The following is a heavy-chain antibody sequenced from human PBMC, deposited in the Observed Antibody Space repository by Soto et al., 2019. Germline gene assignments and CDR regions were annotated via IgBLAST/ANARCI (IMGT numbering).Heavy chain of an antibody. Sequence: SETLSLTCTVSGGSISSSSYYWGWIRQPPGKGLEWIGSIYYSGSTYYNPSLKSRVTISVDTSKNQFSLKLSSVTAADTAVYYCAPLFYDSSGYYSNWGQGTLVTVSS. CDR3: APLFYDSSGYYSN. CDR2: IYYSGST. CDR1: GGSISSSSYY. V-gene: IGHV4-39*01. J-gene: IGHJ4*02. D-gene: IGHD3-22*01.